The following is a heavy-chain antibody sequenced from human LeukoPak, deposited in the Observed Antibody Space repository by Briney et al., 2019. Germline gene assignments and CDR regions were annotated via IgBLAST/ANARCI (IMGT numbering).Heavy chain of an antibody. V-gene: IGHV3-23*01. CDR3: AGTTVTTSVAFDI. CDR1: RFQFSSYA. D-gene: IGHD4-17*01. J-gene: IGHJ3*02. CDR2: ISGSGGST. Sequence: PGGSLRLSCVASRFQFSSYAMSWVRQAPGKGLEWVSVISGSGGSTYYADSVKGRFTISRDNSKNTLYLQMNSLRAEDTAVYYCAGTTVTTSVAFDIWGQGTMVTVSS.